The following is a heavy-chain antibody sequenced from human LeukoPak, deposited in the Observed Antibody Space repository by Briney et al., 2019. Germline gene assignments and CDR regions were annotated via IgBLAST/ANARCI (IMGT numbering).Heavy chain of an antibody. Sequence: GGSLRLSCAASGFTFSSYGMHWVRQAPGKGLEWVAVIWYDGSNKYYADSVKGRFTISRDNSKNTLYLQMNSLRAEDTAVYYCAKAYYGSGSPPDWFDPWGQGTLVTVSS. J-gene: IGHJ5*02. V-gene: IGHV3-33*06. CDR2: IWYDGSNK. CDR1: GFTFSSYG. D-gene: IGHD3-10*01. CDR3: AKAYYGSGSPPDWFDP.